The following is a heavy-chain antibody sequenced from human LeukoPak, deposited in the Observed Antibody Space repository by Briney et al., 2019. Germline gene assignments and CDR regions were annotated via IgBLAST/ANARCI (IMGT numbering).Heavy chain of an antibody. D-gene: IGHD3-10*01. Sequence: GGSLRLSCAASGFTFSHYAMHWVRQAPGEGLQWVAFISYSGNNYYYADSVKGRFIISRGTSKNTLSLQMSSLRVEDTAVYFCAREKGRGVISPYYDCWGQGTLVTVSS. CDR3: AREKGRGVISPYYDC. V-gene: IGHV3-30*03. J-gene: IGHJ4*02. CDR2: ISYSGNNY. CDR1: GFTFSHYA.